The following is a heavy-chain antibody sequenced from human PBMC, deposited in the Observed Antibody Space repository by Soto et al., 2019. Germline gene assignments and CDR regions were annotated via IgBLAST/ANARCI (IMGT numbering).Heavy chain of an antibody. Sequence: SETLSLTCTVSGGSISSSSYYWGWIRQPPGKGLEWLGSIYYSGSTYYNPSLKSRVTISVDTSKNQFSLKLSSVTAADTAVYYCARQVGYYYGSGSPLYYYYGMDVWGQGTTVTVSS. CDR3: ARQVGYYYGSGSPLYYYYGMDV. D-gene: IGHD3-10*01. J-gene: IGHJ6*02. CDR2: IYYSGST. V-gene: IGHV4-39*01. CDR1: GGSISSSSYY.